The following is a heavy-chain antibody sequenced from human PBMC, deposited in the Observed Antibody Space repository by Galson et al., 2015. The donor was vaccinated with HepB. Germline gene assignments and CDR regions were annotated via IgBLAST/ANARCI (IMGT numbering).Heavy chain of an antibody. V-gene: IGHV4-31*03. J-gene: IGHJ4*02. Sequence: TLSLTCTVSGGSISSGGYYWSWIRQHPGKGLEWIGYIYYRGSTYYNPSLKSRVTISVDTSKNQFFLTVSSVTAADTAVYYCARAYSNSWYYLDYWGQGTLVTVSS. CDR2: IYYRGST. CDR3: ARAYSNSWYYLDY. D-gene: IGHD6-13*01. CDR1: GGSISSGGYY.